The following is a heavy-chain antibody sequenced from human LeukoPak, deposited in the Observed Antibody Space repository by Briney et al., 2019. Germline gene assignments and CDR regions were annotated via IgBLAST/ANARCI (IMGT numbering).Heavy chain of an antibody. J-gene: IGHJ2*01. Sequence: PSQTLSLTCTVSGGSISSGGYYWSWIRQHPGKGLEWIGYIYYSGSTYYNPSLKSRVTISVDTSKNQFSLKLSSVTAADTALYYCAKVVVPAANHWYFDLWGRGTLVTVSS. CDR3: AKVVVPAANHWYFDL. V-gene: IGHV4-31*03. CDR1: GGSISSGGYY. CDR2: IYYSGST. D-gene: IGHD2-2*01.